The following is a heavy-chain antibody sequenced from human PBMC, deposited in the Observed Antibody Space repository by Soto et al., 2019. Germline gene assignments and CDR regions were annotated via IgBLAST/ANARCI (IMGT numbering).Heavy chain of an antibody. V-gene: IGHV1-2*02. J-gene: IGHJ6*04. Sequence: AAVKVSCKASGYTFSGYYIHWLRQAPGQGLEWMGWINPNSGGTNYAQKFQGRVTVTRDTPTSTAYMELSRLTSDDTAVYYCARSLNEGYCTITGCYARPLYGTDVRGKGTTVTVSS. CDR3: ARSLNEGYCTITGCYARPLYGTDV. D-gene: IGHD2-2*01. CDR2: INPNSGGT. CDR1: GYTFSGYY.